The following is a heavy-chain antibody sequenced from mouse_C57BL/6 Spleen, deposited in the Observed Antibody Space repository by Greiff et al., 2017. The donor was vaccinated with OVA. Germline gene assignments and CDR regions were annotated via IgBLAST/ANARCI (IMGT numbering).Heavy chain of an antibody. CDR2: ICPGSGST. Sequence: VLLQQSGAELVKPGASVKMSCTASGYTFTSYWITWVKQSPGQGLEWIGDICPGSGSTYYNEKFKSKATLTVDTSSSTAYMQISSLTSEDCAVYDCARYSNYPYRYYDVWGTGTTVTASA. J-gene: IGHJ1*03. V-gene: IGHV1-55*01. D-gene: IGHD2-5*01. CDR1: GYTFTSYW. CDR3: ARYSNYPYRYYDV.